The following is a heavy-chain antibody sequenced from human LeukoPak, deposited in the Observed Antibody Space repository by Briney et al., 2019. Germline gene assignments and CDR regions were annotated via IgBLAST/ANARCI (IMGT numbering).Heavy chain of an antibody. CDR2: IYYSGST. D-gene: IGHD5-24*01. CDR3: ARDGGTALQSRIETNFDY. Sequence: TSETLSLTCTVSGGSISSSSYYWGCIRRPPGKGLECIGGIYYSGSTYYNPSLKSRVTISVDTSKNQFSLKLSPVTAADTAVYYCARDGGTALQSRIETNFDYWGQGTLVTVSS. CDR1: GGSISSSSYY. J-gene: IGHJ4*02. V-gene: IGHV4-39*07.